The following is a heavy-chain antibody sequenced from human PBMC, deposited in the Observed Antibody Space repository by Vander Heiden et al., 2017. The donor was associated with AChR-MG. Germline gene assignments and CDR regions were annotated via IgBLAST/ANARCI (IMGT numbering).Heavy chain of an antibody. V-gene: IGHV4-4*07. D-gene: IGHD4-4*01. Sequence: QVQLHESGPGLVQPSEPLSPTCTVSGGSIGNDYWNWIRQPDGKGLEWSGRFFARGGTTYNPSREGRVTMSADTSKNQISLTLASMTTADTARYYCAGGAYSNFVDYWGQGTLVSVSS. J-gene: IGHJ4*02. CDR2: FFARGGT. CDR1: GGSIGNDY. CDR3: AGGAYSNFVDY.